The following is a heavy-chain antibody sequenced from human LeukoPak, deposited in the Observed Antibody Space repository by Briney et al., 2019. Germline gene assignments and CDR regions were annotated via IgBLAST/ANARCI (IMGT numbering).Heavy chain of an antibody. V-gene: IGHV4-59*01. D-gene: IGHD6-19*01. Sequence: SETPSLTCTVSGGSISSYYWSWIRQPPGKGLEWIGYIYYSGSTNYNPSLRSRVTISVDTSKNQFSLKLSSVTAADTAVYYRARRNSSGWYSWFDPWGQGTLVTVSS. J-gene: IGHJ5*02. CDR1: GGSISSYY. CDR2: IYYSGST. CDR3: ARRNSSGWYSWFDP.